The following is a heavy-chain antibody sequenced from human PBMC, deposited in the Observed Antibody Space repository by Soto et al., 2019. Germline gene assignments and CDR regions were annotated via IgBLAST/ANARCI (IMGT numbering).Heavy chain of an antibody. Sequence: SLRLSCAASGFTFSSYAMSWVRQAPGKGLEWVSAISGSGGSTYYADSVKGRFTISRDNSKNTLYLQMNSLRAEDTAVYYCAKARVVRDYYYGMDVWGQGTTVTVSS. D-gene: IGHD2-15*01. CDR3: AKARVVRDYYYGMDV. J-gene: IGHJ6*02. V-gene: IGHV3-23*01. CDR2: ISGSGGST. CDR1: GFTFSSYA.